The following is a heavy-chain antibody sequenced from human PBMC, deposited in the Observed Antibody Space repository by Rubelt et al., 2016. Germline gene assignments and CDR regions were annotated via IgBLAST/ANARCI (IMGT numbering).Heavy chain of an antibody. CDR2: IYWDGDK. Sequence: QITLKESGPTLVKPTQTLTLTCTFSGFSLTSNGMGVGWIRQPSGKALEWLSLIYWDGDKRYSPSLRTRLTITTDTSKNQVVLTMTDMDPVDTATYYGAQYSGPYRPVNYWGQGTLVTVSS. D-gene: IGHD1-26*01. J-gene: IGHJ4*02. CDR1: GFSLTSNGMG. V-gene: IGHV2-5*02. CDR3: AQYSGPYRPVNY.